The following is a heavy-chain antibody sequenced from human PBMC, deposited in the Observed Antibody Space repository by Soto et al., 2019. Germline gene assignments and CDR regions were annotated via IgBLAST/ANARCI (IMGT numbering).Heavy chain of an antibody. J-gene: IGHJ6*02. CDR1: GGSISSSSYY. V-gene: IGHV4-39*01. CDR3: ASIPSLLWFGELSTNHYYYYGMDV. CDR2: IYYSGST. Sequence: SETLSLTCTVSGGSISSSSYYWGWIRQPPGKGLEWIGSIYYSGSTYYNPSLKSRVTISVDTSKNQFSLKLSSVTAADTAVYYCASIPSLLWFGELSTNHYYYYGMDVWGQGTTVTVSS. D-gene: IGHD3-10*01.